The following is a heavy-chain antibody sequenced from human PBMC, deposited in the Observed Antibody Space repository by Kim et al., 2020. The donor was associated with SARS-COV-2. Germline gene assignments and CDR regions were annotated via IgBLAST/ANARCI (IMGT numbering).Heavy chain of an antibody. D-gene: IGHD2-21*02. Sequence: QKFQGRVNMTEDTSTDTAYMELSSLRSEDTAVYYCATNLDVVVTAGAFDYWGQGTLVTVSS. CDR3: ATNLDVVVTAGAFDY. V-gene: IGHV1-24*01. J-gene: IGHJ4*02.